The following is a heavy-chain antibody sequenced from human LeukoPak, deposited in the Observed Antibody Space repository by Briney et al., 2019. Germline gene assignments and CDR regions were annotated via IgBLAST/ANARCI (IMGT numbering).Heavy chain of an antibody. V-gene: IGHV3-23*01. CDR3: AKPSGYSGSYYFDY. CDR2: ISGSGGST. D-gene: IGHD1-26*01. CDR1: GFTFSNAW. J-gene: IGHJ4*02. Sequence: GGSLRLSCAASGFTFSNAWMSWVRQAPGKGLEWVSAISGSGGSTYYADSVKGRFTISRDNSKNTLYLQMNSLRAEDTAVYYCAKPSGYSGSYYFDYWGQGTLVTVSS.